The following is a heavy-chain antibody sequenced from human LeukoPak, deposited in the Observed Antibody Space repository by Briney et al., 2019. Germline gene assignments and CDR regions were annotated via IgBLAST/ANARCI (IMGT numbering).Heavy chain of an antibody. J-gene: IGHJ4*02. V-gene: IGHV3-21*01. D-gene: IGHD1-26*01. Sequence: PGGSLRLSCAASGFTFSSYSMNWVRQAPGKGLEWVSSISSSSSYIYYADSVKGRFTISRDNAKNSLYLQMNSLRAEDTAGYYCARNSGSPTYYFDYWGQGTLVTVSS. CDR3: ARNSGSPTYYFDY. CDR1: GFTFSSYS. CDR2: ISSSSSYI.